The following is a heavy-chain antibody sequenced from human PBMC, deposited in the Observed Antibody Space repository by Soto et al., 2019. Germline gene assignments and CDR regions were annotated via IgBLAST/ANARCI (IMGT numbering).Heavy chain of an antibody. CDR1: GGSISRDY. CDR2: IYYTGTT. V-gene: IGHV4-59*08. CDR3: TRLAHYYQAFDY. J-gene: IGHJ4*01. D-gene: IGHD3-22*01. Sequence: PSETLSLTCTVSGGSISRDYWSWFRQPPGQGLEWVGYIYYTGTTTYNPSLKSRVTISVDATKSQFSLNLRSVTAADTAGYYCTRLAHYYQAFDYSGHGALVTVSS.